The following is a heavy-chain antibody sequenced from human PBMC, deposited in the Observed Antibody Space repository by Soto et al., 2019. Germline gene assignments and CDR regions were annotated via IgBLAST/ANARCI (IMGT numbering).Heavy chain of an antibody. V-gene: IGHV4-30-2*01. Sequence: HSETLSLTCIVSGASISTGGYSWRWIRQPPGKGPEWIGYIYESGRTYYKPSLKSRASISMDKSRNQFSVRLTSVTAADTAVYFCARGDRYSGSFSDYFDPWGQGTLVTVSS. CDR2: IYESGRT. J-gene: IGHJ5*02. D-gene: IGHD1-26*01. CDR3: ARGDRYSGSFSDYFDP. CDR1: GASISTGGYS.